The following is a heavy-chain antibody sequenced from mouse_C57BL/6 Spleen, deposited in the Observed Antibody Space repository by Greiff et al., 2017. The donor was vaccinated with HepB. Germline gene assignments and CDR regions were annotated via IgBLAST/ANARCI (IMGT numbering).Heavy chain of an antibody. CDR2: IDPSDSYT. V-gene: IGHV1-50*01. CDR3: ARSNYYGSSYERDAMDY. Sequence: QVHVKQPGAELVKPGASVKLSCKASGYTFTSYWMQWVKQRPGQGLEWIGEIDPSDSYTNHNQKFKGKATLTVDTSSSTAYMQLSSLTSEDSAVYYCARSNYYGSSYERDAMDYWGQGTSVTVSS. J-gene: IGHJ4*01. D-gene: IGHD1-1*01. CDR1: GYTFTSYW.